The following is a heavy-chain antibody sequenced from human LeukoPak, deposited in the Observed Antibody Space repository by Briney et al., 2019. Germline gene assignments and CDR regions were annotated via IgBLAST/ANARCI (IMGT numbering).Heavy chain of an antibody. CDR2: IKQDGSEK. CDR3: ARDRDYRDWYYGMDV. V-gene: IGHV3-7*03. J-gene: IGHJ6*04. Sequence: PGGSLRLSCAASGFTFSSYWMSWVRQAPGKGLEWVANIKQDGSEKYYVDPVKGRFTISRDNAKNSLYLQMNSLRAEDTAVYYRARDRDYRDWYYGMDVWGKGTTVTVSS. D-gene: IGHD2-21*01. CDR1: GFTFSSYW.